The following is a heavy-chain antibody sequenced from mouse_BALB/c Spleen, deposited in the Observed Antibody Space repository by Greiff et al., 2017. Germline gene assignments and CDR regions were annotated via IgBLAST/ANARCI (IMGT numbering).Heavy chain of an antibody. CDR3: ARSGDDALDY. D-gene: IGHD2-12*01. J-gene: IGHJ2*01. CDR2: IYPGNVNT. V-gene: IGHV1S56*01. Sequence: QVQLQQSGPELVKPGASVRISCKASGYTFTSYYIHWVKQRPGQGLEWIGWIYPGNVNTKYNEKFKGKATLTADKSSSTAYMQLSSLTSEDAAVYFCARSGDDALDYWGQGTTLTVSS. CDR1: GYTFTSYY.